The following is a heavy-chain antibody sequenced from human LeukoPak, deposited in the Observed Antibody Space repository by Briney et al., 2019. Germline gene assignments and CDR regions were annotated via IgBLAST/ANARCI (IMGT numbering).Heavy chain of an antibody. V-gene: IGHV3-33*01. CDR1: GFTFSSYG. D-gene: IGHD2-15*01. J-gene: IGHJ4*02. CDR3: ASRRGGIVGDY. CDR2: IWYDGSNK. Sequence: GRSLRLSCAASGFTFSSYGMHWVRQAPGKGLEWVALIWYDGSNKYYADSVKGRFTISRDNSKNTVYQQMNSLRAEDTAVYYCASRRGGIVGDYWGQGTLVTVSS.